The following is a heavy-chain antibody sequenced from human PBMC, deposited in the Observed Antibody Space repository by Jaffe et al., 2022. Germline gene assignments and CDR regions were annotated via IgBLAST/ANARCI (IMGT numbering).Heavy chain of an antibody. CDR1: GFSLSTSGVG. J-gene: IGHJ4*02. D-gene: IGHD2-21*02. CDR3: AHRGLVPYCGGDCYSDYFDY. V-gene: IGHV2-5*02. CDR2: IYWDDDK. Sequence: QITLKESGPTLVKPTQTLTLTCTFSGFSLSTSGVGVGWIRQPPGKALEWLALIYWDDDKRYSPSLKSRLTITKDTSKNQVVLTMTNMDPVDTATYYCAHRGLVPYCGGDCYSDYFDYWGQGTLVTVSS.